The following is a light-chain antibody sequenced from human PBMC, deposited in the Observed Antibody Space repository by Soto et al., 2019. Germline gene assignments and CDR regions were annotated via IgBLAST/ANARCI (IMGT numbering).Light chain of an antibody. CDR1: SSDVGSYDL. CDR3: CSYAGDSTLYV. V-gene: IGLV2-23*01. J-gene: IGLJ1*01. Sequence: QPASVSGSPGQSITISCTGSSSDVGSYDLVSWYQQHPGKAPKLMIYEGNKRPSGVSNRFSGSKSGNTASLTISGLQAEDEADYYCCSYAGDSTLYVFGTGTKVTVL. CDR2: EGN.